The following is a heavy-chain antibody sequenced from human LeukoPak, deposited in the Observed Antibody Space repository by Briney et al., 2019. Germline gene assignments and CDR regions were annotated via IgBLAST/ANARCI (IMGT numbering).Heavy chain of an antibody. D-gene: IGHD6-13*01. J-gene: IGHJ5*02. CDR1: GFTFSSYG. CDR2: ISGSGGST. Sequence: GGSLRLSCAASGFTFSSYGMSWVRQAPGKGLEWVSAISGSGGSTYYADSVKGRFTISRDNAKNSLYLQMNSLRAEDTALYYCARGRGAAVANWFDPWGQGTLVTVSS. V-gene: IGHV3-23*01. CDR3: ARGRGAAVANWFDP.